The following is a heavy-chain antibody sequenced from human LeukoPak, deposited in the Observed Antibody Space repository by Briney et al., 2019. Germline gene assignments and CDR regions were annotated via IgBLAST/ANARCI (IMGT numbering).Heavy chain of an antibody. CDR2: ISGSGGST. D-gene: IGHD5-24*01. J-gene: IGHJ4*02. CDR1: GFTFSSYA. CDR3: AKDPRGEMATIN. V-gene: IGHV3-23*01. Sequence: GRSLRLSCAASGFTFSSYAMSWVRQAPGKGLEWVSAISGSGGSTYYADSVKGRFTISRDNSKNTLYLQMNSLRAEDTAVYYCAKDPRGEMATINWGQGTLVTVSS.